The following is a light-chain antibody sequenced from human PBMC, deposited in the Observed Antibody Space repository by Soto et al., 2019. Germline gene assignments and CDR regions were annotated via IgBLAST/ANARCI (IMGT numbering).Light chain of an antibody. Sequence: DIPMTQSPSSLSASVGDRVTITCRASQGTRNDLAWYQQKPGKAPKRLIYTASSLQSGVPSRFSGSGSGTEFTLTIGSLQPEDFATYYCRQYNSYPRTFGQGTKVEIK. V-gene: IGKV1-17*01. J-gene: IGKJ1*01. CDR1: QGTRND. CDR3: RQYNSYPRT. CDR2: TAS.